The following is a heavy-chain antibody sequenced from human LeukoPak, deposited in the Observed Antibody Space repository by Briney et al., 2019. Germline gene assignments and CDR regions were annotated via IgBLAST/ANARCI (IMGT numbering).Heavy chain of an antibody. CDR2: ISSSSSYI. CDR1: GFTFSSYS. V-gene: IGHV3-21*01. Sequence: GGSLRLSCAASGFTFSSYSMNWVRQAPGKGLEWVSSISSSSSYICYADSVKGRFTISRDNAKNSLYLQMNSLRAEDTAVYYCARAGYSYPYYFDYWGQGTLVTVSS. J-gene: IGHJ4*02. CDR3: ARAGYSYPYYFDY. D-gene: IGHD5-18*01.